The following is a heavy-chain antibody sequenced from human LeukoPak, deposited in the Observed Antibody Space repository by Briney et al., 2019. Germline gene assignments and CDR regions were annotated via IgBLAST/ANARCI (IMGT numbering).Heavy chain of an antibody. V-gene: IGHV4-59*08. CDR3: ARLGRSGLDY. J-gene: IGHJ4*02. Sequence: PSETLSLTCTVSGGSISSYYWSWIRQPPGKGLEWIGYIYYSGSTNYNPSLKSRVTISVDTSKNQFSLKLSSVTAADTAVYYCARLGRSGLDYWGQGTLVTVSS. CDR2: IYYSGST. D-gene: IGHD4-17*01. CDR1: GGSISSYY.